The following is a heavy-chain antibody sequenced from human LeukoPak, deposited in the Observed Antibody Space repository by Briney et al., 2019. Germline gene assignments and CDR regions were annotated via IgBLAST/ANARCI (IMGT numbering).Heavy chain of an antibody. CDR3: ARDRACSNGVCSYFDY. CDR1: GDSIISSTYY. D-gene: IGHD2-8*01. V-gene: IGHV4-39*02. Sequence: SETLSLTCTVSGDSIISSTYYWGWIRQPPGKGLEWIGSIDYRGSTYYNPSLKSRVTVPADTSRNQFSLKVYSVTAADTAVYYCARDRACSNGVCSYFDYWGQGSVLTVSS. J-gene: IGHJ4*02. CDR2: IDYRGST.